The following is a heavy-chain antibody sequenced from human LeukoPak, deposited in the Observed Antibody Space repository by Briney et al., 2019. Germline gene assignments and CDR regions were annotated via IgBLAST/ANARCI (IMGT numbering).Heavy chain of an antibody. CDR3: AKSGAAQNTY. J-gene: IGHJ4*02. Sequence: GGSLRLSCEASGFTFSSYDMHWVRQAPGKGLEWVSAISGSGGSTYYADSVKGRFTISRDNSKNTLYLQMNSLRAEDTAVYYCAKSGAAQNTYWGQGTLVTVSS. V-gene: IGHV3-23*01. CDR1: GFTFSSYD. D-gene: IGHD4/OR15-4a*01. CDR2: ISGSGGST.